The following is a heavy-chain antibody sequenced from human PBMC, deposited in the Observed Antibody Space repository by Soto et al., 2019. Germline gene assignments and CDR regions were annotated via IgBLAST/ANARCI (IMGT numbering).Heavy chain of an antibody. Sequence: PGGSLRLSCAASGFHFDRYPMSWVRQAPGKGLEWVSSISGTSGHTYYADSVRGRFTISRENSKNTLSLQMSSLRAEDTAVYYCAKDPPISCSTNGVCPRDDMDVWGQGTTVTVSS. CDR1: GFHFDRYP. CDR2: ISGTSGHT. D-gene: IGHD2-8*01. CDR3: AKDPPISCSTNGVCPRDDMDV. V-gene: IGHV3-23*01. J-gene: IGHJ6*02.